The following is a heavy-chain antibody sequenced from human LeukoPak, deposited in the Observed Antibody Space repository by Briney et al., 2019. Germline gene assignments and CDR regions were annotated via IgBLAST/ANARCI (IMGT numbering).Heavy chain of an antibody. CDR1: GFTFSSYS. V-gene: IGHV3-21*01. Sequence: GGSLRLSCAASGFTFSSYSMNWVRQAPGKGLEWVSSISSSSSYIYYADSVKGRFTISRDNAKNSLYLQMNSLRAGDTAVYYCARDKTPDLVRGVIFNDAFDIWGQGTMVTVSS. D-gene: IGHD3-10*01. J-gene: IGHJ3*02. CDR2: ISSSSSYI. CDR3: ARDKTPDLVRGVIFNDAFDI.